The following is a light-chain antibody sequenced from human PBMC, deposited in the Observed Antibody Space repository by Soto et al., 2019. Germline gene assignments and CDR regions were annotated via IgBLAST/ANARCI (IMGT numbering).Light chain of an antibody. CDR2: WAS. CDR3: HQYFGSLPT. Sequence: DIVMTQSPDSLALSLGEKATINCKSSQSLLYSSNNKNYLAWYQQKPGQPPQLLIYWASARESGVPDRFSGSGSGTDFTLTISSLQAEDVAVYYCHQYFGSLPTFGQGTTVEIK. J-gene: IGKJ1*01. CDR1: QSLLYSSNNKNY. V-gene: IGKV4-1*01.